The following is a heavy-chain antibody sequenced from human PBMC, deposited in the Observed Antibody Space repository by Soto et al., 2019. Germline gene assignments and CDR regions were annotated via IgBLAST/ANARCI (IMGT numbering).Heavy chain of an antibody. CDR2: ISGSGDST. CDR1: GFTFSTYA. D-gene: IGHD3-10*01. CDR3: AKGLVRGDY. V-gene: IGHV3-23*01. Sequence: EVQLLESGGGLVQPGGSLRLSCAASGFTFSTYAMSWVRQAPGKGMEWVSAISGSGDSTYYADSVKGRFTISRDNSKNPLYLQMNSLRAEDTAVYYCAKGLVRGDYWGQGTLVTVSS. J-gene: IGHJ4*02.